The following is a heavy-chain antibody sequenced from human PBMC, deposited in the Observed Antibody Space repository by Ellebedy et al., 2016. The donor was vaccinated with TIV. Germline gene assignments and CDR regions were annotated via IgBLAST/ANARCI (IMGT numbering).Heavy chain of an antibody. CDR1: GFTFSSYA. J-gene: IGHJ4*02. V-gene: IGHV3-23*01. Sequence: GGSLRLSXAASGFTFSSYAMSWVRQAPGKGLEWVSAISGSGGSTYYADSVKGRFTISRDNSKNTLYLQMNSLRAEDTAVYYCATDDSSSSHDYWGQGTLVTVSS. CDR2: ISGSGGST. CDR3: ATDDSSSSHDY. D-gene: IGHD6-6*01.